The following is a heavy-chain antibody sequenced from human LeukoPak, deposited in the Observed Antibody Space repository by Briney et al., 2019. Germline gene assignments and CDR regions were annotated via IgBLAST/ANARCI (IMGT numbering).Heavy chain of an antibody. V-gene: IGHV3-21*01. CDR2: ISSSSSSYI. CDR3: AREVGNKVAAEFDY. D-gene: IGHD4-23*01. CDR1: GFTFSSYS. J-gene: IGHJ4*02. Sequence: PGGSLRLSCAASGFTFSSYSMNWVRQAPGKGLEWVSSISSSSSSYIYYADSVKGRFTISRDNAKNSLYLQMNSLRAEDTAVHYCAREVGNKVAAEFDYWGQGTLVTVSS.